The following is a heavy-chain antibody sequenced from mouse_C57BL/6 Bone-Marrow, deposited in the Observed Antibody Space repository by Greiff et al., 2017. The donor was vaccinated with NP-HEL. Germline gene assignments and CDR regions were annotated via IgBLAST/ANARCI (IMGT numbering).Heavy chain of an antibody. V-gene: IGHV1-18*01. CDR3: ARRGQLRLRGAMDY. CDR1: GYTFTDYN. Sequence: VQLKESGPELVKPGASVKIPCKASGYTFTDYNMDWVKQSHGKSLEWIGDINPNNGGTIYNQKFKGKATLTVDKSSSTAYMELRSLTSEDTAVYYCARRGQLRLRGAMDYWGQGTSVTVSS. CDR2: INPNNGGT. J-gene: IGHJ4*01. D-gene: IGHD3-2*02.